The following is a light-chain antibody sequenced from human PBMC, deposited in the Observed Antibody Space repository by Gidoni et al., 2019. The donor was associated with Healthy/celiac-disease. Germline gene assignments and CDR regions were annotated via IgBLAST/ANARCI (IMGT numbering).Light chain of an antibody. Sequence: DIQMTQPPSTLSASVGDRVTITCRASQSISSRLAWYQQKPGKAPKLLIYKASSVESGVPSRFSGSGSGTEFTLTISSLQPDDFATYYCQQYNSYSRTFGQGTKVEIK. CDR2: KAS. J-gene: IGKJ1*01. CDR3: QQYNSYSRT. CDR1: QSISSR. V-gene: IGKV1-5*03.